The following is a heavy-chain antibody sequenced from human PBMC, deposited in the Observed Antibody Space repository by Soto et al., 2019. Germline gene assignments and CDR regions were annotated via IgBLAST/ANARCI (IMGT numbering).Heavy chain of an antibody. CDR3: AKDVLLWFGELFSGVDYYYGMDV. Sequence: GGSLRLSCAASGFTFSSYAMSWVRQAPGKGLEWVSAISGSGGSTYYADSVKGRFTISRDNSKNTLYLQMNSLRAEDTAVYYCAKDVLLWFGELFSGVDYYYGMDVWGQGTTVTVSS. CDR1: GFTFSSYA. J-gene: IGHJ6*02. D-gene: IGHD3-10*01. CDR2: ISGSGGST. V-gene: IGHV3-23*01.